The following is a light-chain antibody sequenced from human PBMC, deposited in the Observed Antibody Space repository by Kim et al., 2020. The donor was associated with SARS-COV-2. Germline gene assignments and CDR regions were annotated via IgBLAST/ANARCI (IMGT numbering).Light chain of an antibody. J-gene: IGKJ1*01. CDR2: DAS. CDR1: QDIGTA. Sequence: SSLSASVGDRVTLTCRPSQDIGTAVAWYQQKSGKAPKLLIYDASNLQSGVPSRFSGSTSGADFTLTINSLQPEDFAVYYCQHLKTFGQGTKVDIK. CDR3: QHLKT. V-gene: IGKV1-13*02.